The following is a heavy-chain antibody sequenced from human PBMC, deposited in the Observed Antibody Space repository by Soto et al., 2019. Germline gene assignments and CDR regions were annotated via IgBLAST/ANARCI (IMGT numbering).Heavy chain of an antibody. D-gene: IGHD5-12*01. Sequence: ASVKVSCKASGYTFTSYYMHWVRQAPGQGLEWMGGIIPIFGTANYAQKFQGRVTITADESTSTAYMELSSLRSEDTAIYYCAVGSVDIVPTGMKPFDPWGQGTLVTVSS. J-gene: IGHJ5*02. CDR2: IIPIFGTA. CDR3: AVGSVDIVPTGMKPFDP. CDR1: GYTFTSYY. V-gene: IGHV1-69*13.